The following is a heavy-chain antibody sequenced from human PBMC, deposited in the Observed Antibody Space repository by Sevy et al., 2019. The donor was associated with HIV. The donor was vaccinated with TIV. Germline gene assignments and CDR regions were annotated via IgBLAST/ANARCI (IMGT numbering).Heavy chain of an antibody. CDR1: GFTFTEFV. CDR3: AKDVVGGYYDSGGYSDH. Sequence: GGSLRLSCAASGFTFTEFVMSWVRQAPGKGLEWVSTINSGGGSTYYEDSVKGRFTISRDNSQNTLDLQMNGLRAEDTAVYYCAKDVVGGYYDSGGYSDHWGQGTLVTVSS. V-gene: IGHV3-23*01. D-gene: IGHD3-22*01. CDR2: INSGGGST. J-gene: IGHJ4*02.